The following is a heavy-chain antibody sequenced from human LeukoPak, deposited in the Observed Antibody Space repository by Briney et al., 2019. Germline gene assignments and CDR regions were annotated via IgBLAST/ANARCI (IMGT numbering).Heavy chain of an antibody. D-gene: IGHD4-23*01. J-gene: IGHJ4*02. V-gene: IGHV3-64*01. Sequence: PGGSLRLSCAASGFTFSSYAMHWVRQAPGKGLEYVSAISSNGGSTYYANSVKGRFTISRDNSKNTLYLQMGSLRAEDMAVYYCAREGGVRWQPLDYWGQGTLVTVSS. CDR3: AREGGVRWQPLDY. CDR1: GFTFSSYA. CDR2: ISSNGGST.